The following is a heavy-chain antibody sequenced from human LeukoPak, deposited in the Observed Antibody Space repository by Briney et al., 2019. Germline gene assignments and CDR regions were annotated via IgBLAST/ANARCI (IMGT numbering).Heavy chain of an antibody. V-gene: IGHV4-59*12. D-gene: IGHD3-3*01. CDR2: IYYSGST. J-gene: IGHJ5*02. CDR1: GGSISSYY. CDR3: ARRPSNVLRFLEWLTPGGNWFDP. Sequence: SETLSLTCTVSGGSISSYYWSWIRQPPGKGLEWIGYIYYSGSTNYNPSLKSRVTISVDTSKNQFSLKLSSVTAADTAVYYCARRPSNVLRFLEWLTPGGNWFDPWGQGTLVTVSS.